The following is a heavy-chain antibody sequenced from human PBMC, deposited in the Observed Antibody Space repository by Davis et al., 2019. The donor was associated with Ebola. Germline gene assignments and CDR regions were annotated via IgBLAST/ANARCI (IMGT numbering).Heavy chain of an antibody. V-gene: IGHV4-34*01. CDR2: INHSGST. CDR1: GGSFSGYY. D-gene: IGHD3-3*01. Sequence: MPSETLSLTCAVYGGSFSGYYWSWIRQPPGKGLEWIGEINHSGSTNYNPSLKSRVTISVDKSKNQFSLKLSSVTAADTAVYYCARHVTYYDFWSGNYYYYGMDVWGQGTTVTVSS. J-gene: IGHJ6*02. CDR3: ARHVTYYDFWSGNYYYYGMDV.